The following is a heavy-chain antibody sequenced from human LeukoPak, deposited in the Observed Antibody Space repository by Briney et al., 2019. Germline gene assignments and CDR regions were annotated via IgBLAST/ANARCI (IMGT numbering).Heavy chain of an antibody. CDR2: IYYSGST. J-gene: IGHJ5*02. CDR1: GGSVSISSYY. V-gene: IGHV4-39*07. Sequence: PSETLSLTCTVSGGSVSISSYYWGWIRQPPGKGLEWIANIYYSGSTYYNPSLKNRVTISISTSKNQFSLKLTSVTAAATAVYYCARIPSPGWFDPWGQGTLVTVSS. CDR3: ARIPSPGWFDP.